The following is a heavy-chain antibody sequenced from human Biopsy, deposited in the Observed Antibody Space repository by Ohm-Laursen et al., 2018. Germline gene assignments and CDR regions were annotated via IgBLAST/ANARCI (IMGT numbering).Heavy chain of an antibody. Sequence: LSLTCAASGFTFSNYLMTWVRQAPGKGLEWVANIDQDGSEKNYIDSVKGRFTISRDNGKNSLYLQMNSLRAEDTAVYYCTRAYPPPGRRLVVVAGDFDCWGQGTRVTVSS. CDR1: GFTFSNYL. J-gene: IGHJ4*02. V-gene: IGHV3-7*01. D-gene: IGHD2-15*01. CDR3: TRAYPPPGRRLVVVAGDFDC. CDR2: IDQDGSEK.